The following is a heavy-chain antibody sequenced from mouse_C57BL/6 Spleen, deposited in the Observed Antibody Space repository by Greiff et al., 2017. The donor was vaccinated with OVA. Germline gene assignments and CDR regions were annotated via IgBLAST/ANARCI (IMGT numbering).Heavy chain of an antibody. CDR1: GYTFTSYW. CDR2: IHPSDSDT. J-gene: IGHJ4*01. CDR3: AMGGLDLYYYAMDY. D-gene: IGHD3-3*01. V-gene: IGHV1-74*01. Sequence: QVQLQQPEAELVKPGASVKVSCKASGYTFTSYWMHWVKQRPGQGLEWIGRIHPSDSDTNYNQKFKGKATLTVDKSSSTAYMQLSSLTSEDSAVYDGAMGGLDLYYYAMDYWGQGTSVTVSS.